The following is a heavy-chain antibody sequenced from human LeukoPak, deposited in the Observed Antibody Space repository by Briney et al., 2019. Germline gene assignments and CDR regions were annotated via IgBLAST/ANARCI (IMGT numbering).Heavy chain of an antibody. V-gene: IGHV1-8*01. CDR1: GYTFTSYD. CDR3: ARRLGSTRRYYYYMDV. Sequence: ASVKVSCKASGYTFTSYDINWVRQATGQGLEWMGWMNPNRGNTGYAQKFQGRVTMTRNTSISTAYMELSSLRSEDTAVYYCARRLGSTRRYYYYMDVWGKGTTVTVSS. J-gene: IGHJ6*03. D-gene: IGHD2-2*01. CDR2: MNPNRGNT.